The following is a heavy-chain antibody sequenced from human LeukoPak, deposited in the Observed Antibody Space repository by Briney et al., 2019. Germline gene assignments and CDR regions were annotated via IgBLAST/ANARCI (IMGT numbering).Heavy chain of an antibody. CDR2: ISSSSSYI. J-gene: IGHJ6*03. V-gene: IGHV3-21*01. Sequence: GGSLRLSCAASGFTFSSYSMNWVRQVPGKGLEWVSSISSSSSYIYYADSVKGRFTISRDNAKNSLYLQMNSLRAEDTAVYYCARDSREEVVIPHRYYYYYMDVWGKGTTVTVSS. D-gene: IGHD3-22*01. CDR1: GFTFSSYS. CDR3: ARDSREEVVIPHRYYYYYMDV.